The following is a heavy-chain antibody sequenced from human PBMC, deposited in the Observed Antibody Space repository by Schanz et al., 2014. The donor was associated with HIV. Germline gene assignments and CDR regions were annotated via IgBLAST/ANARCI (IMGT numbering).Heavy chain of an antibody. Sequence: EVQLLESGGGLEQPGGSLRLSCATSGFPFAAYAMTWVRQAPGKGLEWVSAIDGVGDNTYYADSVKGRFTISRDNSKNTVYLRMSGLRAEDTAVYYCAKGLTIWLQPPFDYWGQGTLVTVSS. CDR2: IDGVGDNT. CDR3: AKGLTIWLQPPFDY. V-gene: IGHV3-23*01. D-gene: IGHD5-12*01. J-gene: IGHJ4*02. CDR1: GFPFAAYA.